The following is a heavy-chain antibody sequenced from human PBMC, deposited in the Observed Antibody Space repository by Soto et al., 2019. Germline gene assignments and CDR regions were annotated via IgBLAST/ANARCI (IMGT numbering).Heavy chain of an antibody. D-gene: IGHD6-19*01. CDR1: GFTFSNAW. V-gene: IGHV3-15*07. CDR2: IKIKTDGGTT. J-gene: IGHJ4*02. CDR3: TTDTRWAVAGSPTQDY. Sequence: EVQLVESGGGLVKPGGSLRLSCAASGFTFSNAWMNWVLQVPGKGLEWVGRIKIKTDGGTTDYAAPVKGRFTISRDDSKTTLYLQMNSLKTEDTALYYCTTDTRWAVAGSPTQDYWGQGTLVTVSS.